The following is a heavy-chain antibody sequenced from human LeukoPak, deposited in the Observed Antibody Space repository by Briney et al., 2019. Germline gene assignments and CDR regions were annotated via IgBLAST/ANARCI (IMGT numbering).Heavy chain of an antibody. CDR1: GFTFSDYY. D-gene: IGHD4-23*01. Sequence: GGSLRLSCVASGFTFSDYYMSWIRQAPGKGLEWVSYISSSGGTIYYADSMKGRFTISRDNAKNSLFLQMNSLRAEDTAVYYCARAAVVTSPLDYWGQGTLVTVSS. J-gene: IGHJ4*02. CDR2: ISSSGGTI. V-gene: IGHV3-11*01. CDR3: ARAAVVTSPLDY.